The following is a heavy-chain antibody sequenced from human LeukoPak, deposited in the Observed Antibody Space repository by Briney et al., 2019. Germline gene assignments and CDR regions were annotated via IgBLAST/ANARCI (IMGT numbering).Heavy chain of an antibody. V-gene: IGHV3-30*02. CDR3: ARDPYSGGYGDYYYYYMDV. CDR2: IRYDGSNK. J-gene: IGHJ6*03. CDR1: GFTFSSYG. Sequence: GGSLRLSCAASGFTFSSYGMHWVRQAPGKGLEWVAFIRYDGSNKYYADSVKGRFTISRDNSKNTLYLQINSLRAEDTAVYYCARDPYSGGYGDYYYYYMDVWGKGTTVTISS. D-gene: IGHD1-26*01.